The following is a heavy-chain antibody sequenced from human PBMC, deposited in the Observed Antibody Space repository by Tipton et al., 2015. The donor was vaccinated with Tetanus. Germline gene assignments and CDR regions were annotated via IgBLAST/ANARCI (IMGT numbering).Heavy chain of an antibody. V-gene: IGHV3-7*04. D-gene: IGHD2-15*01. CDR2: IKEDGSER. CDR1: GFTFTNYW. CDR3: AKEFQRARIRFFDS. Sequence: SLRLSCAASGFTFTNYWLSWVRQAPGRGLEWVANIKEDGSERNYVDSVKGRFTISRDNARNSLYLQMNSLRPEDTAVYYCAKEFQRARIRFFDSWGQGTQVTASS. J-gene: IGHJ4*02.